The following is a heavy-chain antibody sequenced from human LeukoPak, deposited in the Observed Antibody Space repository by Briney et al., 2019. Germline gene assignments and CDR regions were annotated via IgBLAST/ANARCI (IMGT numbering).Heavy chain of an antibody. CDR1: GGTFSSYA. Sequence: GASVKVSCKASGGTFSSYAISWVRQAPGQGLEWMGGIIPIFGTANYAQKFQGRVTITADESTSTAYMELSSLRSEDTAVYYCADSIAARGYNWFDPWGQGTPVTVSS. D-gene: IGHD6-6*01. CDR2: IIPIFGTA. CDR3: ADSIAARGYNWFDP. V-gene: IGHV1-69*01. J-gene: IGHJ5*02.